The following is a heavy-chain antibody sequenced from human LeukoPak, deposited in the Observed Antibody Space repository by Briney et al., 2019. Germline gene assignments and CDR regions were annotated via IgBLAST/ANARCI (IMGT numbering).Heavy chain of an antibody. V-gene: IGHV3-7*01. CDR1: GFTFSSYW. CDR2: IKQDGREK. Sequence: GGSVTLSCAASGFTFSSYWMSWLRPAPGKELEWVANIKQDGREKYHVDYVKGRFTISRDNAKNSLYLQMNSRRAEDTAVYYCARDLLHCSGGNYSYRDYWGQGTLVTVSP. J-gene: IGHJ4*02. CDR3: ARDLLHCSGGNYSYRDY. D-gene: IGHD2-15*01.